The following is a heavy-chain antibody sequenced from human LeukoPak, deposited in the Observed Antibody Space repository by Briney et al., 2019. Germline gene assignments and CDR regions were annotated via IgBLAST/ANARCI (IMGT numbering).Heavy chain of an antibody. Sequence: PSQTLSLTCTVSGGSISSGSYYWSWIRQPAGKGLEWIGRIYTSGSTNYNPSLKSRGTISVDTSKNQFSLKLSSVTAADTAVYYCARMGFPYYDILTGQDWFDPWGQGTLVTVSS. J-gene: IGHJ5*02. CDR2: IYTSGST. V-gene: IGHV4-61*02. CDR1: GGSISSGSYY. D-gene: IGHD3-9*01. CDR3: ARMGFPYYDILTGQDWFDP.